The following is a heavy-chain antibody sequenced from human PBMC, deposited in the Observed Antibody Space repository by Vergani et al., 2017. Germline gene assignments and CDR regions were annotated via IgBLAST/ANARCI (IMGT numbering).Heavy chain of an antibody. V-gene: IGHV3-33*01. CDR1: GFTFNQYG. CDR3: AGDVRLLYNRFDP. D-gene: IGHD1-14*01. J-gene: IGHJ5*02. Sequence: QVQLVESGGGVVKPGRSLRLPCAASGFTFNQYGMHGVRQAPGKGREWVAVTWYDGNNKQYADSVKGRFTLSRDNGKSTMYLQMNSLRGEDTGVYYWAGDVRLLYNRFDPWVEGRLVAVSS. CDR2: TWYDGNNK.